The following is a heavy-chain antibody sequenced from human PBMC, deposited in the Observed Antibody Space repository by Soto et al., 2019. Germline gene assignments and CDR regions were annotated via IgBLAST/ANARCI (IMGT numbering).Heavy chain of an antibody. CDR2: IYYSGST. Sequence: PSETLSLTCTVSGGSISSGGYYWSWIRQHPGKGLEWIGYIYYSGSTYCNPSLKSRVTISVDTSKNQFSLKLSSVTAADTAVYYCARVKLVLETPYTNYYYYGMDVWGQGTTVTVSS. V-gene: IGHV4-31*03. CDR1: GGSISSGGYY. CDR3: ARVKLVLETPYTNYYYYGMDV. D-gene: IGHD4-4*01. J-gene: IGHJ6*02.